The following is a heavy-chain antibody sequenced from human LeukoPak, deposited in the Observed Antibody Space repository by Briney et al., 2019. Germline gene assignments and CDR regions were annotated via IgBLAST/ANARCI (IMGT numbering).Heavy chain of an antibody. CDR2: INQDGSEE. CDR1: GFTFSNYW. V-gene: IGHV3-7*01. D-gene: IGHD5-12*01. CDR3: VRDGGVSGYDLLDY. Sequence: GGSLRLSCAASGFTFSNYWMTWVRQAPGKGLEWVAHINQDGSEEHYMDSVKARFTISRDNAKNSLSLQMNSLRAEDTAVYYCVRDGGVSGYDLLDYWGQGTLATVSS. J-gene: IGHJ4*02.